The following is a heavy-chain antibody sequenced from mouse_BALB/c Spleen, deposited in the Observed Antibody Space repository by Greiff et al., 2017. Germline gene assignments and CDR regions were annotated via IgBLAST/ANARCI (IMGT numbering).Heavy chain of an antibody. Sequence: EVKLVESGAELVKPGASVKLSCTASGFNIKDTYMHWVKQRPEQGLEWIGRIDPANGNTKYDPKFQGKATITADTSSNTAYLQLSSLTSEDTAVYYCARSAYYPYFDYWGQGTTLTVSS. CDR2: IDPANGNT. J-gene: IGHJ2*01. V-gene: IGHV14-3*02. CDR1: GFNIKDTY. D-gene: IGHD2-10*01. CDR3: ARSAYYPYFDY.